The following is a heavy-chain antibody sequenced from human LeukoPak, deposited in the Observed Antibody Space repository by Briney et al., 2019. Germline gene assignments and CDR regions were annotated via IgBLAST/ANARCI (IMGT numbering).Heavy chain of an antibody. J-gene: IGHJ3*02. CDR3: ARVDYDILTGPLDAFDI. V-gene: IGHV4-34*01. D-gene: IGHD3-9*01. CDR1: GGSISGDY. CDR2: INHSGST. Sequence: PSETLSLTCAVYGGSISGDYWSWIRQPPGKGLEWIGEINHSGSTNYNPSLKSRVTISVDTSKNQFSLKLSSVTAADTAVYYCARVDYDILTGPLDAFDIWGQGTMVTVSS.